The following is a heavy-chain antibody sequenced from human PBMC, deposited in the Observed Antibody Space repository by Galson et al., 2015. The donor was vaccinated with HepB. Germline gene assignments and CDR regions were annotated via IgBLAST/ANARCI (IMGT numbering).Heavy chain of an antibody. V-gene: IGHV1-18*01. CDR2: ISAYNGNT. CDR3: ASCTLSRFGFGGVICDAFDI. J-gene: IGHJ3*02. CDR1: GYTFTSYG. D-gene: IGHD3-16*02. Sequence: SVKVSCKASGYTFTSYGISWVRQAPGQGLEWIGWISAYNGNTNYAQKLQGRVTMTTDTSTSTAYMELRSLRSDDTAVYYCASCTLSRFGFGGVICDAFDIWGQGTMVTVSS.